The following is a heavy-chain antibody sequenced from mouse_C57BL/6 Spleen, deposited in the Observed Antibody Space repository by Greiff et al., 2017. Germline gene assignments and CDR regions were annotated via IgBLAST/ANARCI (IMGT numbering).Heavy chain of an antibody. J-gene: IGHJ1*03. CDR3: ARGDYGNYLWYFDV. CDR1: GYTFTGYW. Sequence: VHLVESGAELMKPGASVKLSCKATGYTFTGYWIEWVKQRPGHGLEWIGEILPGSGSTNYNEKFKGKATFTADTSSNTAYMQLSSLTTEDSAIYDGARGDYGNYLWYFDVWGTGTTVTVSS. CDR2: ILPGSGST. V-gene: IGHV1-9*01. D-gene: IGHD2-1*01.